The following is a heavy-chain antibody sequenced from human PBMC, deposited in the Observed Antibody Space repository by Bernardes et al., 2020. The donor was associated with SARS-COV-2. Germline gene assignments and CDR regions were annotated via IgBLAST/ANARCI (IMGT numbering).Heavy chain of an antibody. D-gene: IGHD3-10*01. J-gene: IGHJ6*02. Sequence: GGSLRLSCAASGFSFSRYWMSWVRQAPGKGLEWVASIKEDGSKKYYADPVKGRFTVSRDNAENSLFLQMSSLRAEDTTAYYCAREGSSFRPHPYFFYAVDVWGQGTTIVVTS. CDR1: GFSFSRYW. CDR2: IKEDGSKK. V-gene: IGHV3-7*05. CDR3: AREGSSFRPHPYFFYAVDV.